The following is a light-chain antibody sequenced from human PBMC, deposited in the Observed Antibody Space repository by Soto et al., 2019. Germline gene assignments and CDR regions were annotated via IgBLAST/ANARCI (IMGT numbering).Light chain of an antibody. J-gene: IGLJ3*02. Sequence: QSALTQPASVSGSPGQSITISCTGTRSDVGGYNYVSWYQQHPGKAPKLMIYDVSNRPSGVSNRFSGSKSDNTASLTISGLQAEDEADYYCSSYTSSSTLWVFGGGTKLTVL. CDR1: RSDVGGYNY. CDR3: SSYTSSSTLWV. CDR2: DVS. V-gene: IGLV2-14*01.